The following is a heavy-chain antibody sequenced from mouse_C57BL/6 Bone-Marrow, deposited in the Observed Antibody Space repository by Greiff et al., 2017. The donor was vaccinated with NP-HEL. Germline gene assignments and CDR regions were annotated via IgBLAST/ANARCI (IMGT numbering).Heavy chain of an antibody. CDR1: GFTFSDYY. D-gene: IGHD2-5*01. CDR3: ARHDYSNFHFDY. CDR2: ISNGGGST. J-gene: IGHJ2*01. V-gene: IGHV5-12*01. Sequence: EVKLVESGGGLVQPGGSLKLSCAASGFTFSDYYMYWVRQTPEKRLEWVAYISNGGGSTYYPDTVKGRFTISRDNAKNTLYLQMSRLKSEDTAMYYCARHDYSNFHFDYWGQGTTLTVSS.